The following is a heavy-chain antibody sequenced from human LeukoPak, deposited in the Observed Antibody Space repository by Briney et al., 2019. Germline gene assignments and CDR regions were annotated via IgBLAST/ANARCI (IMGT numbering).Heavy chain of an antibody. V-gene: IGHV3-23*01. D-gene: IGHD6-13*01. CDR1: GFTFSSNG. J-gene: IGHJ4*02. Sequence: GGSLRLSCAASGFTFSSNGMSWVRQAPGKGLEWVSAISGSGGSTYYADSVKGRFTISRDNAKNSLYLQMNSLRAEDTAVYYCARDGVVAAAKCFDYWGQGTLVTVSS. CDR3: ARDGVVAAAKCFDY. CDR2: ISGSGGST.